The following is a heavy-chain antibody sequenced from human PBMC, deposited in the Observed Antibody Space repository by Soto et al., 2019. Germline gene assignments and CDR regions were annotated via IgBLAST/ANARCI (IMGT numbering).Heavy chain of an antibody. CDR2: IWYDGSNK. V-gene: IGHV3-33*01. J-gene: IGHJ4*02. CDR3: ARVFFPIAATDYYFDY. Sequence: PGGSLRLSCAASGFTFSSYGMHWVRQAPGKGLEWVAVIWYDGSNKYYADSVKGRFTISRDNSKNTLYLQMNSLRAEDTAVYYCARVFFPIAATDYYFDYWGQGTLVTVSS. CDR1: GFTFSSYG. D-gene: IGHD6-25*01.